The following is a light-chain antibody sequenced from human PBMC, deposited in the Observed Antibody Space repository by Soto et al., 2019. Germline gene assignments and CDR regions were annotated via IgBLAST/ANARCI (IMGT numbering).Light chain of an antibody. V-gene: IGKV1-33*01. CDR3: QQYETLYT. Sequence: IQMTQSPSSLSASVGDSVTITCQASQDISIYLHWYQQHPGKAPKLLIYDASNLEAGVPSRFSGSGSGTHFSLTIRSLQPEDFATYYCQQYETLYTFGPGTKLEI. J-gene: IGKJ2*01. CDR1: QDISIY. CDR2: DAS.